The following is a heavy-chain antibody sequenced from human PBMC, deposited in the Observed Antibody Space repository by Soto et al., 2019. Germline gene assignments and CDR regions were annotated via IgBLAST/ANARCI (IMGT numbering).Heavy chain of an antibody. Sequence: SETLSLTCTVSGGSISSGGYYWSWLRQHPGKGLEWIGYIYYSGSTYYNPSLKSRVTISVDTSKNQFSLKLSSVTAADTAVYYCASTPGFAYDYGDYVFDYWGQGTLVTVSS. D-gene: IGHD4-17*01. CDR1: GGSISSGGYY. CDR3: ASTPGFAYDYGDYVFDY. V-gene: IGHV4-31*03. J-gene: IGHJ4*02. CDR2: IYYSGST.